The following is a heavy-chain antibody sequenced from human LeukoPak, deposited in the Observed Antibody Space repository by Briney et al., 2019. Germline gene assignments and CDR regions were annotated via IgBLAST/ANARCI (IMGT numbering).Heavy chain of an antibody. Sequence: PSETLSLTCTVSGSSISTYYWSWIRQPAGKGPEWIGRIITSGTTNFNSSLKNRVTMSIDTSKNQFSLKLSSVTAADTAVYYCAREYSTSSRVFDIWGQGTMVTVSS. J-gene: IGHJ3*02. CDR3: AREYSTSSRVFDI. CDR2: IITSGTT. V-gene: IGHV4-4*07. D-gene: IGHD6-6*01. CDR1: GSSISTYY.